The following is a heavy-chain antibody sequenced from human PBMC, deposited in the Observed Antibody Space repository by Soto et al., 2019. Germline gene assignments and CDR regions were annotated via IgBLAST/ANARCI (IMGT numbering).Heavy chain of an antibody. CDR2: IRGSGDRT. Sequence: EVQLLESGGGLVQPGGSLRLSCAASGFTFSSYAMSWVRQAPGKGLEWVSVIRGSGDRTYYADSVKGRFTISRDNSKNTLYMQMIPLRAEDTAVYYCAKQQGPGTPYYYAMDVWGQGTTVTVSS. D-gene: IGHD1-1*01. CDR1: GFTFSSYA. J-gene: IGHJ6*02. CDR3: AKQQGPGTPYYYAMDV. V-gene: IGHV3-23*01.